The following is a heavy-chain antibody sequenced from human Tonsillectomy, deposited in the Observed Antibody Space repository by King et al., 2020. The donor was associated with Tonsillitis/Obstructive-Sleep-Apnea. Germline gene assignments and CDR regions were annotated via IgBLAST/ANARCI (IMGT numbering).Heavy chain of an antibody. CDR3: ARKEYDYVWGSYTCWFDP. J-gene: IGHJ5*02. Sequence: QLVQSGAEVKKPGSSVKVSCKASGGTFSSYAISWVRQAPGQGLEWMGGIIPIFGTANYAQKFQGRVTITADESTSTAYMELSSLRSEDTAVYYCARKEYDYVWGSYTCWFDPWGQGTLVTVSS. CDR1: GGTFSSYA. V-gene: IGHV1-69*01. CDR2: IIPIFGTA. D-gene: IGHD3-16*01.